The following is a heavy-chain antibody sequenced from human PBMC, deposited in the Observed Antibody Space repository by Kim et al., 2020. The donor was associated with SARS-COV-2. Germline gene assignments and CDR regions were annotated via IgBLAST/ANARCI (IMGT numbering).Heavy chain of an antibody. V-gene: IGHV3-74*01. D-gene: IGHD6-19*01. J-gene: IGHJ4*02. Sequence: SDADSVKGRFTISRDNAKNTLYLQMNSLRAEDTAVYYCARVGAVAGTFDYWGQGTLVTVSS. CDR3: ARVGAVAGTFDY.